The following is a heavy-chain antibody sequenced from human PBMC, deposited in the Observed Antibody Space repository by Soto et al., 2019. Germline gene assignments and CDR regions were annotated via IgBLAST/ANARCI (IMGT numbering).Heavy chain of an antibody. Sequence: SETLSLTCTVSGGSISSGGYYWSWIRQHPGKGLEWIGYIYYSGSTYYNPSLKSRVTISVDTSKNQFSLKLSSVTAADTAVYYCARGQLDYGSGTRIDYWGQGTLVTVSS. CDR2: IYYSGST. V-gene: IGHV4-31*03. J-gene: IGHJ4*02. D-gene: IGHD3-10*01. CDR3: ARGQLDYGSGTRIDY. CDR1: GGSISSGGYY.